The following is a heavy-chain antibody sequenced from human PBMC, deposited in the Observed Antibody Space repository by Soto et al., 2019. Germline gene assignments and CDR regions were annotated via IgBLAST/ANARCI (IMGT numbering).Heavy chain of an antibody. CDR3: AHIVVAGLGYYFDY. Sequence: QITLKESGPTLVKPTQTLTLTCTFSGFSLSSTRMAVGWIRQPPGKALEWLALIYWDDDKRYSPFPKSRLTITKDTSKNQVVLTMSNMDPVDTAIYYCAHIVVAGLGYYFDYWGQGTLVTVSS. J-gene: IGHJ4*02. V-gene: IGHV2-5*02. CDR1: GFSLSSTRMA. CDR2: IYWDDDK. D-gene: IGHD6-19*01.